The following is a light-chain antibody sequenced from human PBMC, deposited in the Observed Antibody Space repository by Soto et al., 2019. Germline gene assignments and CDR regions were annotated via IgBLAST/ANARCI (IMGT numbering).Light chain of an antibody. CDR3: AAWDDSLSGWV. Sequence: QSALTQPRSVSGSPGQSVTISCTGTSSDVGGHNFVSWYQQLPGKAPKLMIYDVTKRPSGVPDRFSGSKSGNTASLTISGLQAEDEADYYCAAWDDSLSGWVFGGGTKVTVL. J-gene: IGLJ3*02. CDR2: DVT. CDR1: SSDVGGHNF. V-gene: IGLV2-11*01.